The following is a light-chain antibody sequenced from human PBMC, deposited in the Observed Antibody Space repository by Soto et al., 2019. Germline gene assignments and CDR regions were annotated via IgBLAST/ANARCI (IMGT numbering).Light chain of an antibody. CDR1: QSVSSSY. Sequence: EIVLTQSPGTLSLSPGERATLSCRASQSVSSSYLAWYQQTPGQAPRLLIYGASGRATGIPDRFSGSGSGTDFTLTISRLEPEDFAVYYCQQYGSSPPVTFGKGTRLEMK. J-gene: IGKJ5*01. V-gene: IGKV3-20*01. CDR2: GAS. CDR3: QQYGSSPPVT.